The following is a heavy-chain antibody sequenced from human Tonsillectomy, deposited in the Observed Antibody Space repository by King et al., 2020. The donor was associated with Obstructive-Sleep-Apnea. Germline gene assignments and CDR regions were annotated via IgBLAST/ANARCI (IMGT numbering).Heavy chain of an antibody. CDR3: ARMDPAASNGMDV. D-gene: IGHD5-18*01. J-gene: IGHJ6*02. CDR1: SPRSTCPC. V-gene: IGHV5-51*01. Sequence: PRASLPISIHSSSPRSTCPCPPCCLTLPSTGLAVLCPIPPCYSATLYIPSFPGQVTISADRSLRPAYLQWNSLKASDTAMYYCARMDPAASNGMDVWGQGTTVTVSS. CDR2: IPPCYSAT.